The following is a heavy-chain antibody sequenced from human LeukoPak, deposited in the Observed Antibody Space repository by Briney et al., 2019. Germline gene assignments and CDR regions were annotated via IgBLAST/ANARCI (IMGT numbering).Heavy chain of an antibody. V-gene: IGHV3-30*02. CDR2: IRYDGSNK. D-gene: IGHD2-15*01. J-gene: IGHJ6*03. Sequence: GGSLRLSCAASGFTVSSNYMSWVRQAPGKGLEWVAFIRYDGSNKYYADSVKGRFTISRDNSKNTLYLQMNSLRAEDTAVYYCAKGGGCTGGSCYPYYYYYYMDVWGKGTTVTISS. CDR3: AKGGGCTGGSCYPYYYYYYMDV. CDR1: GFTVSSNY.